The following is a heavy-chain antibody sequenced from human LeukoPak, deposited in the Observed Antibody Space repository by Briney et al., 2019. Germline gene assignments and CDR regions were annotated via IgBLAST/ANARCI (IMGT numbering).Heavy chain of an antibody. D-gene: IGHD2-2*01. V-gene: IGHV4-31*03. CDR1: GGSISSGGYY. J-gene: IGHJ3*02. CDR3: ARDSSVKADAFDI. CDR2: IYYSGST. Sequence: PSETLSLTCTVSGGSISSGGYYWSWTRQHPGKGLEWIGYIYYSGSTYYNPSLKSRVTISVDTSKNQFSLKLSSVTAADTAVYYCARDSSVKADAFDIWGQGTMVTVSS.